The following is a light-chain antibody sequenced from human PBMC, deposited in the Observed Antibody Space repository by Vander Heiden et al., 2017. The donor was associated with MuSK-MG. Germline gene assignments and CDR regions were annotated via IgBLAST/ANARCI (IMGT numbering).Light chain of an antibody. J-gene: IGKJ4*01. CDR1: QSVSSGS. CDR3: QQDGSSPIT. Sequence: EIVLTQSPGTLSLSPGERATLSCRTSQSVSSGSLAWYQQTAGQAPRLLIYDASSRATGIPDRFSGRGSGTDFTLTISRLEPEDFAVYYCQQDGSSPITFGGGTKVEIK. V-gene: IGKV3-20*01. CDR2: DAS.